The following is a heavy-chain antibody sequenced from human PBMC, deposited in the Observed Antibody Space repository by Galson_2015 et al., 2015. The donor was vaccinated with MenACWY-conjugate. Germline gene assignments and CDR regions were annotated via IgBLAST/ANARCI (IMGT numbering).Heavy chain of an antibody. D-gene: IGHD5-18*01. CDR1: GFIFSDYY. V-gene: IGHV3-11*03. Sequence: SLRLSCAASGFIFSDYYMSWIRQAPGKGLEWVSFIIGSSIYTNYADSVKGRFTISRDNSKNTVYLQMASLRAEDTAIYYCAKRGYSDGYDWFDPWGLGTLATVSS. CDR2: IIGSSIYT. J-gene: IGHJ5*02. CDR3: AKRGYSDGYDWFDP.